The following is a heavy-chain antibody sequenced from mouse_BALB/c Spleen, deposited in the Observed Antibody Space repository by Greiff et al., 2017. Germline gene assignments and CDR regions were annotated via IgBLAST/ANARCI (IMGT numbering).Heavy chain of an antibody. CDR2: IYPGNGDT. CDR3: ASSYYDYDWFAY. CDR1: GYTFTSYN. V-gene: IGHV1-12*01. D-gene: IGHD2-4*01. Sequence: LQQPGAELVKPGASVKMSCKASGYTFTSYNMHWVKQTPGQGLEWIGAIYPGNGDTSYNQKFKGKATLTADKSSSTAYMQLSSLTSEDSAVYYCASSYYDYDWFAYWGQGTLVTVSA. J-gene: IGHJ3*01.